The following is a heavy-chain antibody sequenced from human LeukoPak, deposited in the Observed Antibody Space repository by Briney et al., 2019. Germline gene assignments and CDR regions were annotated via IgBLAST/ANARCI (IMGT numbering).Heavy chain of an antibody. V-gene: IGHV4-59*01. J-gene: IGHJ4*02. D-gene: IGHD6-13*01. CDR3: TIGSSRGYYFDC. CDR2: ISYSGST. Sequence: SGTLSLTCTASGVSISSYYWSWIRQPPGKGLEWIWDISYSGSTNYNPSLKSRVSISGDTSKNQFSLELSSVTAADTAVYYCTIGSSRGYYFDCWGQGTLVTVSS. CDR1: GVSISSYY.